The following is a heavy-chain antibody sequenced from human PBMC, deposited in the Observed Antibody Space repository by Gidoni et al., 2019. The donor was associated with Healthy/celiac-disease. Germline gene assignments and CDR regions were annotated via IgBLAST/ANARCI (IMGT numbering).Heavy chain of an antibody. V-gene: IGHV4-4*02. Sequence: QLQESGPGLVKPSGSLSLTCAVSGGSAGSSNCWSWVRQPPGKGLEWIGEIYHSGSTNYNPSLKSRVTISVDKSKNQFSLKLSSVTAADTAVDYCASTTRPGIGAAGSFDYWGQGTLVTVSS. D-gene: IGHD6-13*01. CDR2: IYHSGST. CDR3: ASTTRPGIGAAGSFDY. CDR1: GGSAGSSNC. J-gene: IGHJ4*02.